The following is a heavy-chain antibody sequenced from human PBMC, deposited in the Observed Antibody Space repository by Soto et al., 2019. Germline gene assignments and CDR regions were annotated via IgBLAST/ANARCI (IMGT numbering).Heavy chain of an antibody. CDR1: GGSFSGYY. D-gene: IGHD5-12*01. J-gene: IGHJ4*02. Sequence: QVQLQQWGAGLLKPSETLSLICAVYGGSFSGYYWSWIRQPPGKGLEWIGEINHSGSTNNNPSLKSRVTISVDTSKNQFSLKLSSVTAADTAVYYCAQAGDYDLGLDYWGQGTLVTVSS. V-gene: IGHV4-34*01. CDR2: INHSGST. CDR3: AQAGDYDLGLDY.